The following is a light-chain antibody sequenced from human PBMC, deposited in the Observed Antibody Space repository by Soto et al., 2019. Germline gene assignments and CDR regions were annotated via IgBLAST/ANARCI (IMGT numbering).Light chain of an antibody. Sequence: EIVMTQSPATLSVSPGERATLSCRASQSVGSNLAWYQQKPGQAPRLLIYGASTVATGIPGRFSGSGSGTEFTLTISSLQSEDSAEYYCRQYNNWLWTFGQGTKVEIK. CDR1: QSVGSN. CDR2: GAS. CDR3: RQYNNWLWT. V-gene: IGKV3-15*01. J-gene: IGKJ1*01.